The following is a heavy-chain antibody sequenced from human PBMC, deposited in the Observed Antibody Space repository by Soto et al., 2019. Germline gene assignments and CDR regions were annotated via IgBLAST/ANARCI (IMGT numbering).Heavy chain of an antibody. D-gene: IGHD6-13*01. CDR3: ASRAAAARPIAFDL. CDR2: IYHSGST. J-gene: IGHJ1*01. V-gene: IGHV4-4*02. Sequence: SETLSLTCSVSVGSISSSNWWSWVRQPPGKGLEWTGEIYHSGSTNYNPSLKSRVTISVDKSKNQFSLKLSSVTAADTAVYYCASRAAAARPIAFDLRGKGTLVTVA. CDR1: VGSISSSNW.